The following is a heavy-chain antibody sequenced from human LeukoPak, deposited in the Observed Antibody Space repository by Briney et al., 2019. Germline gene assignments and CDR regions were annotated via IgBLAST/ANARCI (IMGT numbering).Heavy chain of an antibody. CDR1: GYTFTSYD. D-gene: IGHD3-22*01. V-gene: IGHV1-8*01. Sequence: ASVKVSCKASGYTFTSYDINWVRQATGQGLEWMGWMNPNSGNTGYAQKFQGRVTMTRNTSISTAYMELSSPRSEDTAVYYCARGLLKYDSSGYYYVSHDAFDIWGQGTMVTVSS. J-gene: IGHJ3*02. CDR3: ARGLLKYDSSGYYYVSHDAFDI. CDR2: MNPNSGNT.